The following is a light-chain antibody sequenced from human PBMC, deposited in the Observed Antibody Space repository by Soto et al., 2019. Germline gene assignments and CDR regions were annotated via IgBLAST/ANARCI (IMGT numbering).Light chain of an antibody. CDR3: SSSAGSNNLRM. Sequence: QSALTQPPSASGSPGQSVTISCAGTSSDVGGYDYVSWYQQHPGKAPKLIIYEVNKRPSGVPDRFSGSKSANTASLTVSGLQAEDEADYYCSSSAGSNNLRMFGGGTKLTVL. V-gene: IGLV2-8*01. CDR1: SSDVGGYDY. CDR2: EVN. J-gene: IGLJ3*02.